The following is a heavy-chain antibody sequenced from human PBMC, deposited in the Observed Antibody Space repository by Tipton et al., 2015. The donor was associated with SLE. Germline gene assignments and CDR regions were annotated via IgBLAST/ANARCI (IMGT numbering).Heavy chain of an antibody. Sequence: TLSLTCTVSGDSISSHYWSWIRQPAGKGLEWIGRIYTSGSTNYNPSLKSRVTMSVDTSKNQFSLKLSSVTAADPAVYYCARSAIFGVIMGGYFDYWGQGTLVTVSS. J-gene: IGHJ4*02. CDR2: IYTSGST. CDR3: ARSAIFGVIMGGYFDY. CDR1: GDSISSHY. V-gene: IGHV4-4*07. D-gene: IGHD3-3*01.